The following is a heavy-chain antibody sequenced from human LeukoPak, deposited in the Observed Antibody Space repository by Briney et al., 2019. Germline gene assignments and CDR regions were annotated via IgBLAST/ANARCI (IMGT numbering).Heavy chain of an antibody. V-gene: IGHV3-21*04. CDR2: ISSSSSYI. Sequence: GGSLRLSCAASGFTFSSYSLNWVRQAPGKGLEWVSSISSSSSYIYYADSVKGRFTISRDNAKNSLYLQMNSLRAEDTALYYCAKQPRYYDFWSGYYGGAFDIWGQGTMVTVSS. CDR3: AKQPRYYDFWSGYYGGAFDI. D-gene: IGHD3-3*01. CDR1: GFTFSSYS. J-gene: IGHJ3*02.